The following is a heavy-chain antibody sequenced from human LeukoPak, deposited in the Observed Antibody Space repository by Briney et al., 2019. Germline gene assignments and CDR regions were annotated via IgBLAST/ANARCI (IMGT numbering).Heavy chain of an antibody. D-gene: IGHD1-1*01. CDR2: VSWNGVST. CDR1: GFTFDDYG. Sequence: PGGSLRLSCVASGFTFDDYGMNWVRQAPGKGLEWVSGVSWNGVSTNYAESVKGRFTISRDNAKNSLYLQMNSLRVEDTAFYYCARNRKDRTGTPSGDGDYWGQGTLVTVPS. CDR3: ARNRKDRTGTPSGDGDY. V-gene: IGHV3-20*04. J-gene: IGHJ4*02.